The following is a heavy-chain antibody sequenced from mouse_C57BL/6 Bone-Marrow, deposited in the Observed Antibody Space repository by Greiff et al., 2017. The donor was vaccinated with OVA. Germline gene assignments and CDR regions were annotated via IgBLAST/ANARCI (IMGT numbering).Heavy chain of an antibody. CDR2: IYPGSGST. CDR1: GYTFTSYW. CDR3: AGYGNYSFYYAMDY. J-gene: IGHJ4*01. Sequence: QVQLQQPGAELVKPGASVKMSCKASGYTFTSYWITWVKQRPGQGLEWIGDIYPGSGSTNYNEKFKSKATLTVDTSSSTAYMQLSSLTSEDSAVYYCAGYGNYSFYYAMDYWGQGTSVTVSS. V-gene: IGHV1-55*01. D-gene: IGHD2-1*01.